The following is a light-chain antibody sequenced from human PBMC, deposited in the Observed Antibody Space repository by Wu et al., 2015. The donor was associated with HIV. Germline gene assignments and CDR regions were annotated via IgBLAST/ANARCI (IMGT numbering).Light chain of an antibody. CDR1: QSIGGD. CDR2: DAS. Sequence: VMTQSPATLSVSPGETATLSCRASQSIGGDLAWYQQKPGQAPRLLIYDASNRAPGISARFSGGGSETDFTLNISSLEPEDSAVYYCQQRNWPITFGQGTRLEIK. J-gene: IGKJ5*01. V-gene: IGKV3-11*01. CDR3: QQRNWPIT.